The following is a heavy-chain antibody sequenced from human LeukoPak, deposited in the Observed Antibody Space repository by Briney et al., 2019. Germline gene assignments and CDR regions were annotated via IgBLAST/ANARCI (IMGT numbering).Heavy chain of an antibody. CDR3: ARQNPSRYSGSSADY. J-gene: IGHJ4*02. V-gene: IGHV4-39*01. Sequence: SETLSLTCTVSGASISGSGYYWGWVRQPPGKGLEWIGNIYDSGSTYYNASLQSRVTISVDTSKNQFSLKLSSVTAADTAVYYCARQNPSRYSGSSADYWGQGTLVTVSS. D-gene: IGHD1-26*01. CDR2: IYDSGST. CDR1: GASISGSGYY.